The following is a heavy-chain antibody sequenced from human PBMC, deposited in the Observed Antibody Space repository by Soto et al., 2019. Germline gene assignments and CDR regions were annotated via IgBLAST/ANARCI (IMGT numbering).Heavy chain of an antibody. Sequence: QLQLQESGSGLVKPSQTLSLTCAVSGGSISSGGYSWSWIRQPPGKGLEWIGYIYHSGSTYYNPSLQRPLTLSVDRSKHQFSLKLVSICAAHTPVHYPARLPDRWGQGTLVTVSS. V-gene: IGHV4-30-2*01. CDR2: IYHSGST. CDR1: GGSISSGGYS. CDR3: ARLPDR. J-gene: IGHJ5*02.